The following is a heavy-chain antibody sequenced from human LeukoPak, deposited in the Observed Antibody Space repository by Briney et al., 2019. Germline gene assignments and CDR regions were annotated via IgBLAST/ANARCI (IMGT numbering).Heavy chain of an antibody. V-gene: IGHV3-33*01. Sequence: GGSLRLSCAASGFTFSSYGMHWVRQAPVKGLEWVAVIWYDGSSKYYADSVKGRFTISRDNSKNTLYLQMNSLRAEDTAVYYCAREMSLSSSGWYRHFDYWGQGTLVTVSS. D-gene: IGHD6-19*01. J-gene: IGHJ4*02. CDR2: IWYDGSSK. CDR1: GFTFSSYG. CDR3: AREMSLSSSGWYRHFDY.